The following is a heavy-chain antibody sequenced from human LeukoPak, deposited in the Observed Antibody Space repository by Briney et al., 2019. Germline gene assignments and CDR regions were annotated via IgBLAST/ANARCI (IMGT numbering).Heavy chain of an antibody. CDR1: GGSISSGGYY. J-gene: IGHJ5*02. V-gene: IGHV4-61*08. Sequence: SETLSLTCTVSGGSISSGGYYWSWTRQHPGKGLEWIGYIYYSGSTNYNPSLKSRVTISVDTSKNQFPLKLSSVTAADTAVYYCARGWFDPWGQGTLVTVSS. CDR2: IYYSGST. CDR3: ARGWFDP.